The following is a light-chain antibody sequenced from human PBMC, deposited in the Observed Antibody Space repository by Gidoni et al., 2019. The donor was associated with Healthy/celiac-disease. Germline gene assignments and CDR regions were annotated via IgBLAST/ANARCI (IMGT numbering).Light chain of an antibody. J-gene: IGKJ1*01. CDR1: QSVSSN. CDR2: GAS. Sequence: EIVMTQSPATLSVSPGERATLSCRASQSVSSNLAWYQQKPGQAPRLLIYGASTRATGISARFGGSGSGTEFTLTISSLQSEDFAVYYCQQYNNWSRTFGQGTKVEIK. V-gene: IGKV3-15*01. CDR3: QQYNNWSRT.